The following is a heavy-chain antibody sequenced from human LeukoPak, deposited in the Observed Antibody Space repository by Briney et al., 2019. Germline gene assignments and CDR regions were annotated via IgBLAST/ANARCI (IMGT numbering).Heavy chain of an antibody. CDR2: IYYSGST. CDR3: ARVSNSGYNSRGAFDI. CDR1: GGSISSYY. V-gene: IGHV4-59*01. Sequence: SETLSLTCTVSGGSISSYYWSWVRQPPGKGLEWIGYIYYSGSTNYNPSLKSRVTISVDTSKNQFSLKLSSVTAADTAVYYCARVSNSGYNSRGAFDIWGQGTMVTVSS. J-gene: IGHJ3*02. D-gene: IGHD3-22*01.